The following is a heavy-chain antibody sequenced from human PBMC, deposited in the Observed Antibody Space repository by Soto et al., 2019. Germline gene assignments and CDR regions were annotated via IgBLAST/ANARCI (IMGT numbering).Heavy chain of an antibody. CDR3: ARVGHGAEYYYYGMDV. CDR1: GGSISSGGYY. CDR2: IYYSGST. V-gene: IGHV4-31*03. D-gene: IGHD1-26*01. J-gene: IGHJ6*02. Sequence: QVQLQESGPGLVKPSQTLSLTCTVSGGSISSGGYYWSWIRQHPGKGLEWIGYIYYSGSTYYNPSLKSRVTISVDTSKNQFSLKLSSVTAADTAVYYCARVGHGAEYYYYGMDVWGQGTTVTVSS.